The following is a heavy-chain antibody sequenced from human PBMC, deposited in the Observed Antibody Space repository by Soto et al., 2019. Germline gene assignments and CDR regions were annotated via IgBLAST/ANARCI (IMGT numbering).Heavy chain of an antibody. CDR3: AXTGYDRSGYFVEYYFDY. CDR1: GFTFSKYA. D-gene: IGHD3-22*01. J-gene: IGHJ4*02. CDR2: ISNDGSNP. V-gene: IGHV3-30-3*01. Sequence: GVSLRLSCAASGFTFSKYAMHWVRQARGTGLEWVAVISNDGSNPYYADSVKGRFTISRDNSKNTLYLQMNSLREEDTAVYYCAXTGYDRSGYFVEYYFDYWGQGTLVTVSS.